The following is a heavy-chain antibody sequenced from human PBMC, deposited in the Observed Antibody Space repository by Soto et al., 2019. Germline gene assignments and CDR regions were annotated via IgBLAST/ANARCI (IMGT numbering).Heavy chain of an antibody. CDR1: GYIFTKYG. D-gene: IGHD6-13*01. J-gene: IGHJ6*02. CDR3: ARDREAATAFSSLYYFYGMDV. CDR2: ISGHDGHT. Sequence: QIHLVQSGPEVTKAGASVKVSCKASGYIFTKYGISWVRQAPGQGLEWMGWISGHDGHTTYAQKFQGRVTMTTDTSKSTAYMEVRSLRSDDTAIYYCARDREAATAFSSLYYFYGMDVWGQGTTVTVSS. V-gene: IGHV1-18*01.